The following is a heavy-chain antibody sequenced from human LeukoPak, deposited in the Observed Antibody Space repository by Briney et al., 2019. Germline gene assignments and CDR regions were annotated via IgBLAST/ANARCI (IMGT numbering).Heavy chain of an antibody. CDR1: GYTFTSYY. J-gene: IGHJ4*02. CDR2: INPSGGST. CDR3: ARAYGDYEGQYFDY. Sequence: ASVKVSCKASGYTFTSYYMHWVRQAPGQGLEWMGMINPSGGSTSYAQKFQGSVTITRDTSTSTVYMELSSLRSEDTAVYYCARAYGDYEGQYFDYWGQGTLVTVSS. D-gene: IGHD4-17*01. V-gene: IGHV1-46*01.